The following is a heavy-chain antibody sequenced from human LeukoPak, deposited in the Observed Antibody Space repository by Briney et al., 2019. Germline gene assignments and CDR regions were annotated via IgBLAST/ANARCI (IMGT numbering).Heavy chain of an antibody. J-gene: IGHJ5*02. CDR1: GYTFTSYG. CDR2: ISAYNGNT. D-gene: IGHD1-1*01. Sequence: GASVKVSCKASGYTFTSYGISWVRQAPGQGLEWMGWISAYNGNTNYAQKLQGRVTMTTDTSTSTAYMELRSLRSDDTAVYYCARDLDSTGLPRPANWFDPWGQGTLVTVSS. CDR3: ARDLDSTGLPRPANWFDP. V-gene: IGHV1-18*01.